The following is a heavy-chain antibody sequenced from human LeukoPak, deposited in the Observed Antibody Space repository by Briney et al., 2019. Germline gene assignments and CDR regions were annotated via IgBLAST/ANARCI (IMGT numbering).Heavy chain of an antibody. D-gene: IGHD5-18*01. CDR3: ARGLLGTAMVLFDY. Sequence: ASVKVSCTASGYTFTSYDINWVRQATGQGLEWMGWMNPNSGNTGSAHKFQGRVTMTRNTSISTAYMELSRLRSEDTAVYYCARGLLGTAMVLFDYWGQGTLVTVSS. V-gene: IGHV1-8*01. CDR2: MNPNSGNT. J-gene: IGHJ4*02. CDR1: GYTFTSYD.